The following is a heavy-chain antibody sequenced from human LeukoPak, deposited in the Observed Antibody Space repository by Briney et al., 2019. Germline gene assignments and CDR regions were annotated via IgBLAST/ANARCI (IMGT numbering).Heavy chain of an antibody. J-gene: IGHJ4*02. CDR3: AGVRDSGSYYFDY. D-gene: IGHD1-26*01. CDR2: INHSGST. CDR1: GGSFSGYY. Sequence: NPSETLSLTCAVYGGSFSGYYWSWIRQPPGKGLEWIGEINHSGSTNYNPSLKSRVTISVDTSKNQFSLKLSSVTAADTAVYYCAGVRDSGSYYFDYWGQGTLVTVSS. V-gene: IGHV4-34*01.